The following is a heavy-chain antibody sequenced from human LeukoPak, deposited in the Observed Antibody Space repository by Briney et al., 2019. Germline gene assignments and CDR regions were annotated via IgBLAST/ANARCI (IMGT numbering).Heavy chain of an antibody. D-gene: IGHD2-2*01. CDR1: GGSISSYY. V-gene: IGHV4-59*01. J-gene: IGHJ6*03. CDR2: IYYSGST. CDR3: ARVVVPAAMGDYYYYYMDV. Sequence: SETLSLTFTVSGGSISSYYWSWIRQPPGKGLEWIGYIYYSGSTNYNPSLKSRVTISVDTSKNQFSLKLSSVTAADTAVYYCARVVVPAAMGDYYYYYMDVWGKGTTVTVSS.